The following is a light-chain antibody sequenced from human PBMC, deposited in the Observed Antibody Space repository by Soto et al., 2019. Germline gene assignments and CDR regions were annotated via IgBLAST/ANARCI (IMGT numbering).Light chain of an antibody. Sequence: EIVLTQSPGTLSLSPGERATLSCRASQRVSSSYLAWYQQKPGQAPRLLIYGASTRATGIPDRFSGSGSGTDFTLTISRLEPEDFALYFCQRYGSSPPFTFGQGTNVEI. CDR1: QRVSSSY. V-gene: IGKV3-20*01. CDR3: QRYGSSPPFT. J-gene: IGKJ2*01. CDR2: GAS.